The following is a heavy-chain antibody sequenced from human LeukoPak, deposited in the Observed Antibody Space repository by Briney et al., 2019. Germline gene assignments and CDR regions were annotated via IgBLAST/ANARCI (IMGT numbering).Heavy chain of an antibody. V-gene: IGHV4-59*13. CDR2: IYYSGST. CDR3: AGSWVGELALYHYGMDG. CDR1: GGSISSYY. Sequence: SETLSLTCTVSGGSISSYYWSWIRQPPGKGLEWIGYIYYSGSTNYNPSLKSRVTISVDTSKNQFSLKLSSVTAADTAVYYCAGSWVGELALYHYGMDGWGQGTKVNGFS. J-gene: IGHJ6*02. D-gene: IGHD3-10*01.